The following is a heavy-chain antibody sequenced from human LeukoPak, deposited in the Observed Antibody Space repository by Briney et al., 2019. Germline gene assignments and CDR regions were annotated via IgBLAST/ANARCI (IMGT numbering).Heavy chain of an antibody. CDR1: GYSFTTYW. CDR3: ARGGIPGGNYYREHFDY. J-gene: IGHJ4*02. V-gene: IGHV5-51*01. D-gene: IGHD1-26*01. Sequence: GESLKISCKGSGYSFTTYWIGWVRQMPGKGLEWMGIIYPGYYDTRYSPSFQGQVTISADKSISTAYLQWSSLKASDTAMYYCARGGIPGGNYYREHFDYWGQGTLVTVSS. CDR2: IYPGYYDT.